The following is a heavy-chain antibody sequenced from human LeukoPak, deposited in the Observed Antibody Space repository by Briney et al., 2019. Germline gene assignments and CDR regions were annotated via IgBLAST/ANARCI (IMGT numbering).Heavy chain of an antibody. D-gene: IGHD3/OR15-3a*01. V-gene: IGHV1-2*02. J-gene: IGHJ4*02. Sequence: ASVKVSCKASGYTFTAYFLHWVRQAPGQGLEWMAWINPNSGDTRYAQKFQGRVTVASDTSIATTYMELSSLRSDDTAMYYFPRVRDLTGLGYWGQGTLVTVSS. CDR1: GYTFTAYF. CDR2: INPNSGDT. CDR3: PRVRDLTGLGY.